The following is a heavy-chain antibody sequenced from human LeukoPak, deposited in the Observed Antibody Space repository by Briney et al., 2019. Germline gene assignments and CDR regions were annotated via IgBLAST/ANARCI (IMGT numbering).Heavy chain of an antibody. Sequence: PGGSLRLSCAASGFTFSSYSMNWVRQAPGKGLEWVSSISSSSSYIYYADSVKGRFTISRDNAKNSLYLQMNSLRAEDTAVYYCARAPTVLVGYCSSSSCQADYWGQGTLVTVSS. CDR2: ISSSSSYI. CDR1: GFTFSSYS. J-gene: IGHJ4*02. D-gene: IGHD2-2*01. V-gene: IGHV3-21*01. CDR3: ARAPTVLVGYCSSSSCQADY.